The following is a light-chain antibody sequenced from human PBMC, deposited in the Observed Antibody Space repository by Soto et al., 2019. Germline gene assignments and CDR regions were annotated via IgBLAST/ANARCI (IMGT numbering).Light chain of an antibody. CDR1: QIISNY. CDR2: AAS. CDR3: QQSYSTPRT. V-gene: IGKV1-39*01. J-gene: IGKJ2*01. Sequence: DIQMTQSPSSLSASVGDRVTLTCRASQIISNYLNWYQQKPGKAPKLLIYAASSLQSGVPSRFSGSGSGTDFTLTISSLQPEDFATYYCQQSYSTPRTFGQGTELEI.